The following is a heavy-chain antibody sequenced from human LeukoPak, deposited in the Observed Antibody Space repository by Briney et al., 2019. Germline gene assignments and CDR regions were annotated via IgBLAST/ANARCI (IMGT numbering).Heavy chain of an antibody. Sequence: ASVKVSCKASGGTFSSYAISWVRQAPGQGLERMGRIIPIFGIANYAQKFQGRVTITADKSTSTAYMELSSLRSEDTAVYYCARGMTTVTTWWFDPWGQGTLVTVSS. CDR1: GGTFSSYA. D-gene: IGHD4-17*01. CDR2: IIPIFGIA. CDR3: ARGMTTVTTWWFDP. J-gene: IGHJ5*02. V-gene: IGHV1-69*04.